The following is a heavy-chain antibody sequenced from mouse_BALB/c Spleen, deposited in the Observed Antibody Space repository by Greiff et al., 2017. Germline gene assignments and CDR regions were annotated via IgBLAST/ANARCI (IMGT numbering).Heavy chain of an antibody. D-gene: IGHD2-12*01. CDR1: GYSITSDYA. V-gene: IGHV3-2*02. CDR2: ISYSGST. Sequence: EVQGVESGPGLVKPSQSLSLTCTVTGYSITSDYAWNWIRQFPGNKLEWMGYISYSGSTSYNPSLKSRISITRDTSKNQFFLQLNSVTTEDTATYYCARRGYDGLMDYWGQGTSVTVSS. CDR3: ARRGYDGLMDY. J-gene: IGHJ4*01.